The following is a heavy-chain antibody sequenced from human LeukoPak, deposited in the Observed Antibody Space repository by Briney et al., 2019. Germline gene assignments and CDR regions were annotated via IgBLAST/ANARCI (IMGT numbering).Heavy chain of an antibody. V-gene: IGHV4-39*01. CDR1: GGSISSSSYY. CDR2: IYYSGST. J-gene: IGHJ4*02. CDR3: ARLGLDPTPRTDY. D-gene: IGHD1-1*01. Sequence: KASETLSLTCTVSGGSISSSSYYWGWIRQPPGKGLEWIGSIYYSGSTYYNPSLKSRVTISVDTSKNQFSLKLSSVTAADTAVYYCARLGLDPTPRTDYWGQGTLVTVSS.